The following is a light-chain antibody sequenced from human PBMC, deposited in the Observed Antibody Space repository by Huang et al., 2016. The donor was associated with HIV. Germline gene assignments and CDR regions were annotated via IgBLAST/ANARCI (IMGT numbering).Light chain of an antibody. CDR1: QSISNY. V-gene: IGKV1-39*01. Sequence: DIQMTQSPSSLSASVGDRVTITCQARQSISNYLNWYQQKPGKAPKLLIYAASSLQSGVPSRFSGSGSGTDFTLTISSLQPEDSAAYYCQQSYSPRTFGPGTKVDIK. CDR3: QQSYSPRT. J-gene: IGKJ3*01. CDR2: AAS.